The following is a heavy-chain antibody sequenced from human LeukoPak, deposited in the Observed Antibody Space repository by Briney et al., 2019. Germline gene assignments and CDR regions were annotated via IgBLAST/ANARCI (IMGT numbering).Heavy chain of an antibody. Sequence: GGTLRLSCAASGFIFDDYAMHWVREAPGKGLEWVSLISGDGGSTYYADSVKRRFTISRDNSKNSLYLQMNSLRTEDAALYYCAKERSFQHWGQGTLVTVSS. CDR2: ISGDGGST. CDR3: AKERSFQH. CDR1: GFIFDDYA. V-gene: IGHV3-43*02. J-gene: IGHJ1*01.